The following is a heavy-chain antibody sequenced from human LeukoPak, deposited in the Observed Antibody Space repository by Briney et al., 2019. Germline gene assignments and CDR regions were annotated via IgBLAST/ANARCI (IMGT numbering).Heavy chain of an antibody. V-gene: IGHV4-59*02. Sequence: SETLSLTCSVSGGSVSGYYWSWIRQPPGKGLEWMGYIYYSGETNYNPSLNGRVTVSVDTSKNQFSLKLSSVTAADTAVYYCARDSGGGTIFGNYYYGMDVWGQGTTVTVSS. D-gene: IGHD3-3*01. CDR3: ARDSGGGTIFGNYYYGMDV. CDR2: IYYSGET. J-gene: IGHJ6*02. CDR1: GGSVSGYY.